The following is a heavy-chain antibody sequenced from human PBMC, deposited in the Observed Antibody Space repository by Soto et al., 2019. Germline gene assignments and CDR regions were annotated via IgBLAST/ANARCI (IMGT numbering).Heavy chain of an antibody. V-gene: IGHV4-59*01. CDR1: GGSISSYY. CDR3: ARGIVGAPLDY. D-gene: IGHD1-26*01. J-gene: IGHJ4*02. Sequence: QSQTLSLTCTVSGGSISSYYWSWIRQPPGKGLEWIGYIYYSGSTNYNPSLKSRVTISVDTSKNQFSLKLSSVTAADTAVYYCARGIVGAPLDYWGQGTLVTVSS. CDR2: IYYSGST.